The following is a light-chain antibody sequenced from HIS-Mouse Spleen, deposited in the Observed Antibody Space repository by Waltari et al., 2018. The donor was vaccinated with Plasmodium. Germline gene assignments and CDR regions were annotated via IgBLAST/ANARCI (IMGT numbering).Light chain of an antibody. CDR2: AAS. J-gene: IGKJ1*01. Sequence: DIQSTQSPSFLSASVDDRVTNTCRASQSISSVLNWYQQKPGKAPKLLIYAASSLQSGFTSTLSGSGSGTDFTRTISSLQPEDGATDYGQQSNGTWPFGEGTTVEIK. CDR1: QSISSV. CDR3: QQSNGTWP. V-gene: IGKV1-39*01.